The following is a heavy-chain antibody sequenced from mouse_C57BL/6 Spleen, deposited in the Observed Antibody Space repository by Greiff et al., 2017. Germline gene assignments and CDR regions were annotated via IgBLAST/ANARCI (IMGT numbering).Heavy chain of an antibody. J-gene: IGHJ3*01. CDR2: IYPGSGST. CDR1: GYTFTSYW. D-gene: IGHD1-1*01. Sequence: QVQLQQPGAELVKPGASVKMSCKASGYTFTSYWITWVKQRPGQGLEWIGDIYPGSGSTNYNEKFKSKATLTVDTSSSTAYMQLSSLTSEDSAVYSCACYYGSFTEFAYWGQGTLVTVSA. V-gene: IGHV1-55*01. CDR3: ACYYGSFTEFAY.